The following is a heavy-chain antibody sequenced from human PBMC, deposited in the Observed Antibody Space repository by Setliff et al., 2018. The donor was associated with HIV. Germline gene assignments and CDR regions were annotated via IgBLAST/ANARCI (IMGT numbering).Heavy chain of an antibody. CDR1: GYSISRGCY. J-gene: IGHJ6*03. CDR3: GGNGYYSYMDV. D-gene: IGHD2-8*01. CDR2: MYHTGST. Sequence: SETLSLTCAVSGYSISRGCYWGWIRQPPGKGLEWIGSMYHTGSTYYSPSLNSRFTISVDTSKNQFSLKLRSVTAADTAVYYCGGNGYYSYMDVWGKGTTVTVSS. V-gene: IGHV4-38-2*01.